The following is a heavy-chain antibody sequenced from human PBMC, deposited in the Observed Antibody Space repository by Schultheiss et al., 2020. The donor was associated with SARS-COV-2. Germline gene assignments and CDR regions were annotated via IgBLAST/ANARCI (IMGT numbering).Heavy chain of an antibody. Sequence: LSLTCTVSGGSLSSDFWSWIRQPPGKGLEWVSSISDSSSYIYYADSVKGRFTISRDNAKNSLYLQMNSLRAEDTAVYYCASGVYRFLEWQERDYWGQGTLVTVSS. D-gene: IGHD3-3*01. CDR1: GGSLSSDF. CDR2: ISDSSSYI. J-gene: IGHJ4*02. V-gene: IGHV3-21*01. CDR3: ASGVYRFLEWQERDY.